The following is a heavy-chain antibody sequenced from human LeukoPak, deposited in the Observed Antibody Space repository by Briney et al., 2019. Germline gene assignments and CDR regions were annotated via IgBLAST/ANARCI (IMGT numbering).Heavy chain of an antibody. CDR1: GFTFSNAL. J-gene: IGHJ3*01. CDR3: TTWDGVN. D-gene: IGHD1-26*01. V-gene: IGHV3-15*01. CDR2: IKSRTDGWTT. Sequence: GGSLRLSCAASGFTFSNALMTWVRQAPGEGLEWVGHIKSRTDGWTTDCAAPLKGRFTISRDDSKNTLYLQMNSLKTEDTAVYYCTTWDGVNWGQGTMVTVSS.